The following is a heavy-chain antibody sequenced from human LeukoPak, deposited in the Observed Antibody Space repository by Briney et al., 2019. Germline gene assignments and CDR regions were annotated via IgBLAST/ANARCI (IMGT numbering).Heavy chain of an antibody. V-gene: IGHV4-59*08. J-gene: IGHJ4*02. CDR3: ARHAVYSSGSLYYFDY. CDR1: GGSISRYY. D-gene: IGHD6-19*01. Sequence: SETLSLTCTVSGGSISRYYWSWIRQPPGKGLEWIGYIYYSGSTNYNPSLKSRVTISVDTSKNQFSLKLSSVTAADTAVYYCARHAVYSSGSLYYFDYWGQGTLVTVSS. CDR2: IYYSGST.